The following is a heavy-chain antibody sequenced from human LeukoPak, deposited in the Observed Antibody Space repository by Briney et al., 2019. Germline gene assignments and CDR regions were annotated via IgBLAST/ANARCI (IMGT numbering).Heavy chain of an antibody. CDR3: AREYSSGWHDAFDI. D-gene: IGHD6-19*01. CDR2: ISSNGGST. CDR1: GFTFSGYS. J-gene: IGHJ3*02. Sequence: GGSLRLSCAASGFTFSGYSMNWVRQAPGKGLEYVSAISSNGGSTYYANSVKGRFTISRDNSKNTLYLQMGSLRAEDMAVYYCAREYSSGWHDAFDIWGQGTMVTVSS. V-gene: IGHV3-64*01.